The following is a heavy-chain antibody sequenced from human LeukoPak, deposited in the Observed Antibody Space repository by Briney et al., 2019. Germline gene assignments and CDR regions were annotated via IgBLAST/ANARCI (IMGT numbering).Heavy chain of an antibody. CDR1: GYTFTGYY. D-gene: IGHD6-13*01. V-gene: IGHV1-2*02. CDR2: ISPNSGGT. CDR3: AREYSSSWYGPYYFDY. J-gene: IGHJ4*02. Sequence: ASVKVSCKASGYTFTGYYMHWVRQAPGQGLEWMGWISPNSGGTNYAQKFQGRVTMTRDTSISTAYMELSRLTSDDTAVYYCAREYSSSWYGPYYFDYWGQGTLVTVPS.